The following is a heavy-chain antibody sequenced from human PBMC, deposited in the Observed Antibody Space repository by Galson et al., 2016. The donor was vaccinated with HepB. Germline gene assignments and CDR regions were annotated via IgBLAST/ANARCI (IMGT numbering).Heavy chain of an antibody. D-gene: IGHD6-13*01. V-gene: IGHV3-9*01. J-gene: IGHJ1*01. CDR1: GFTFDDYA. CDR2: INWNSGSI. CDR3: AKGRAAAPNLSAEYFQH. Sequence: SLRLSCAASGFTFDDYAMHWVRQAPGKGLEWVSGINWNSGSIGYADSVKGRFTISRDNAKNSLYLQMNSLRAEDTALYYCAKGRAAAPNLSAEYFQHWGQGTLVTVSS.